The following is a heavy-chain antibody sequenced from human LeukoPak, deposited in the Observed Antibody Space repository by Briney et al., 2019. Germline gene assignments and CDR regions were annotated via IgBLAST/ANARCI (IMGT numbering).Heavy chain of an antibody. Sequence: ASVKVSCKASGYTFTGYHIHWVRQAPGQGLEWMGWINPNSGGTNYAQKFQGRVTMTRETSISTAYIELNRLRSDDTAVYYCARGYCTGDSCSGAWFDPWGRGTLVTVSS. CDR2: INPNSGGT. CDR3: ARGYCTGDSCSGAWFDP. CDR1: GYTFTGYH. J-gene: IGHJ5*02. V-gene: IGHV1-2*02. D-gene: IGHD2-15*01.